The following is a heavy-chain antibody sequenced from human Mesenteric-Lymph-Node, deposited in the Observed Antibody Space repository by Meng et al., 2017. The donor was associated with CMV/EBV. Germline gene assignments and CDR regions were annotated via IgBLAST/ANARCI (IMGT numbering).Heavy chain of an antibody. J-gene: IGHJ4*02. CDR2: ISGSGGST. D-gene: IGHD2-8*01. CDR3: ARGNGGFDY. CDR1: GGSSTSSK. Sequence: LSLTCAVSGGSSTSSKWWSWVRQAPGKGLEWVSAISGSGGSTYYADSVECRFTITSDNSKNTLYLQMNSLRAEDTAVYYCARGNGGFDYWGQGTLVTVSS. V-gene: IGHV3-23*01.